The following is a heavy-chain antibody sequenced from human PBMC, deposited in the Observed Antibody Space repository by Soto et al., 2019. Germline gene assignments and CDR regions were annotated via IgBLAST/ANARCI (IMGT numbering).Heavy chain of an antibody. D-gene: IGHD6-6*01. Sequence: ESGGGVVQPGRSLRLSCAASGFTFSSYGMHWVRQAPGKGLEWVAVIWYDGSNKYYADSVKGRFTISRDNSKNTLYLQMNSLRAEDTAVYYCARDWDSSSSTFDYWGQGTLVTVSS. CDR2: IWYDGSNK. CDR1: GFTFSSYG. CDR3: ARDWDSSSSTFDY. V-gene: IGHV3-33*01. J-gene: IGHJ4*02.